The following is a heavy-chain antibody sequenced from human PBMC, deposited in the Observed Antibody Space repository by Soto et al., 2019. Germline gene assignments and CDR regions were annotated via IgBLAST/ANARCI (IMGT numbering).Heavy chain of an antibody. D-gene: IGHD4-17*01. CDR2: INPNSGRT. CDR1: GYAFSQLY. J-gene: IGHJ6*03. CDR3: ARESGGTTATLDYYYFYMDV. Sequence: QVQLVQSGAEVKKPGASVKVSCKASGYAFSQLYIHWMRQAPGQGLEWMGWINPNSGRTKFAQKFQGWVTMTRDTSIKTVYMELSGLKSDATAVYYCARESGGTTATLDYYYFYMDVWGKGTMVTVSS. V-gene: IGHV1-2*04.